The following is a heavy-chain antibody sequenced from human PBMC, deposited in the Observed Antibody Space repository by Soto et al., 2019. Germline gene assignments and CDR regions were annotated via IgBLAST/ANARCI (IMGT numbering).Heavy chain of an antibody. J-gene: IGHJ4*02. CDR2: ISYDGSNK. Sequence: GGSLRLSCAASGFTFSSYGMHWVRQAPGKGLEWVAVISYDGSNKYYADSVKGRFTISRDNSKNTLYLQMSSLRAEDTAVYYCAKDNYSSYYFDYWGQGTLVIVSA. CDR1: GFTFSSYG. V-gene: IGHV3-30*18. CDR3: AKDNYSSYYFDY. D-gene: IGHD6-6*01.